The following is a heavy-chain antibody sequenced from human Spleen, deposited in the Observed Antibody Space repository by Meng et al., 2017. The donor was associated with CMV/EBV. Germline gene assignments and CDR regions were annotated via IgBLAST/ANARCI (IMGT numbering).Heavy chain of an antibody. CDR3: ARGVGKRTVSSYFDY. V-gene: IGHV1-18*01. D-gene: IGHD5/OR15-5a*01. CDR2: ISAYNGNT. CDR1: GYTFTSYD. J-gene: IGHJ4*02. Sequence: ASVKVSCKASGYTFTSYDINWVRQATGQGLEWMGWISAYNGNTVYTQNFQGRVTMTTDTATTTAYMELRSLRSDDTAIYYCARGVGKRTVSSYFDYWGQGTQVTVSS.